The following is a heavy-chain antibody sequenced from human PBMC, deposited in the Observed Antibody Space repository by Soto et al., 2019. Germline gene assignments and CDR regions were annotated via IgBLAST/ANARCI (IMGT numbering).Heavy chain of an antibody. CDR3: AHTKDLYCLWSYDVDY. J-gene: IGHJ4*02. Sequence: QITLKESGPTLAKPTQTLTLTCTFSGFSLRTSGVGVGWIRQPPGKALDWLAIIYWDDDKRYNQSLKRSLTITKDTSKILVVLTMTNMDLVDKATYYCAHTKDLYCLWSYDVDYWCQGTLVTVSS. V-gene: IGHV2-5*02. D-gene: IGHD3-10*01. CDR2: IYWDDDK. CDR1: GFSLRTSGVG.